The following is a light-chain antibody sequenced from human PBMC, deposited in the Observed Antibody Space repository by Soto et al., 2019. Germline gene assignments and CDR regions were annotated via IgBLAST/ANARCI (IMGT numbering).Light chain of an antibody. CDR3: QQYSTYPYT. V-gene: IGKV1-16*02. J-gene: IGKJ2*01. CDR2: RAS. Sequence: DIQMTQSPPSLSASVGDRVTITCRASQGINNYLAWFQQKPGKAPQSLIYRASSLQSGVPSKFSGSGSGTDFTLTITSLQPEDFATYYCQQYSTYPYTFGQGTKLEIK. CDR1: QGINNY.